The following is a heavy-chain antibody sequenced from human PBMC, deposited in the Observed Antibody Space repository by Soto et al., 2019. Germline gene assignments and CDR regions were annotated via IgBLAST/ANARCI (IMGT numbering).Heavy chain of an antibody. D-gene: IGHD6-13*01. CDR2: VYYSGNT. V-gene: IGHV4-59*01. CDR3: ARKGAAASYAHYYMDV. CDR1: GGSISPYY. J-gene: IGHJ6*03. Sequence: QVQLQESGPGLVKPSETLSLTCTVSGGSISPYYWSWIRQPPGKGLEWIGYVYYSGNTNYHPSLERRVTRSVDTSRNRFSLNLTSATAADTAVYYCARKGAAASYAHYYMDVWGRGTAVTVSS.